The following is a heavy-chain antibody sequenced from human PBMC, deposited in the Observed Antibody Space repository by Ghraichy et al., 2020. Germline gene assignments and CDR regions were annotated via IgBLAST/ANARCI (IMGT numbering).Heavy chain of an antibody. CDR1: GFSLSTSGVG. V-gene: IGHV2-5*02. D-gene: IGHD3-3*01. CDR3: AHLNYDFWSGYYTKWFDP. Sequence: SGPTLVKPTQTLTLTCTFSGFSLSTSGVGVGWIRQPPGKALEWLALIYWDDDKRYSPSLKSRLTITKDTSKNQVVLTMTNMDPVDTATYYCAHLNYDFWSGYYTKWFDPWGQGTLVTVSS. CDR2: IYWDDDK. J-gene: IGHJ5*02.